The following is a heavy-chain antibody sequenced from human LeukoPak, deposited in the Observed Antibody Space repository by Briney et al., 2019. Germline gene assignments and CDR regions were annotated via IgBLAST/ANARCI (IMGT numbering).Heavy chain of an antibody. CDR2: ISAYNGNT. CDR3: ARGRKEYTVSHQVWYMDV. CDR1: GYTFTSYG. Sequence: ASVKVSCKASGYTFTSYGISWVRQAPGQGLEWMGWISAYNGNTNYAQKLQGRVTMTTDTSTSTAYMELRSLRSDDTAVYYCARGRKEYTVSHQVWYMDVWGKGTTVTVSS. D-gene: IGHD2/OR15-2a*01. J-gene: IGHJ6*03. V-gene: IGHV1-18*01.